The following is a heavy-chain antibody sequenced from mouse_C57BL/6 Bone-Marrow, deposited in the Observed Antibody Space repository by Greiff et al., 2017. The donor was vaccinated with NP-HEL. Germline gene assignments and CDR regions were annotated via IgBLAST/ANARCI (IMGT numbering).Heavy chain of an antibody. CDR1: GFTFSNYW. V-gene: IGHV6-3*01. Sequence: EVQLQQSGGGLVQPGGSMKLSCVASGFTFSNYWMNWVRQSPEKGLEWVAQIRLKSDNYATHYAESVKGRFTISRDDSKSSVYLQRNNLRAEDTGIYYCTGGSALYYAMDYWGQGTSVTVSS. D-gene: IGHD6-1*01. J-gene: IGHJ4*01. CDR3: TGGSALYYAMDY. CDR2: IRLKSDNYAT.